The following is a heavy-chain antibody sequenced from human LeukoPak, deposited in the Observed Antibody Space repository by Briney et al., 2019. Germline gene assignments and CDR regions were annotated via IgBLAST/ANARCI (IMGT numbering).Heavy chain of an antibody. CDR3: ARAVVEDYCSSTSCYYNWFDP. V-gene: IGHV1-18*01. J-gene: IGHJ5*02. CDR1: GYTFTSYG. CDR2: ISAYNGNT. D-gene: IGHD2-2*01. Sequence: ASVKVSCQASGYTFTSYGISWVRQAPGQGLGWMGWISAYNGNTNYAQKLQGRVTMTTDTSTSTAYMELRSLRSDDTAVYYCARAVVEDYCSSTSCYYNWFDPWGQGTLVTVSS.